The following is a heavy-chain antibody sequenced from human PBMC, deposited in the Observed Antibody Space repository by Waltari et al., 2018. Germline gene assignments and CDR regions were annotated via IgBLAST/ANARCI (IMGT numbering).Heavy chain of an antibody. CDR3: ARGGRIAARPFDY. D-gene: IGHD6-6*01. Sequence: QVQLQQWGAGLLKPSETLSLTCAVYGGSFSGYYWSWIRQPPGKGLEGIGEINHSGSTNYNPSLKSRVTISVDTSKNQFSLKLSSVTAADTAVYYCARGGRIAARPFDYWGQGTLVTVSS. CDR2: INHSGST. J-gene: IGHJ4*02. CDR1: GGSFSGYY. V-gene: IGHV4-34*01.